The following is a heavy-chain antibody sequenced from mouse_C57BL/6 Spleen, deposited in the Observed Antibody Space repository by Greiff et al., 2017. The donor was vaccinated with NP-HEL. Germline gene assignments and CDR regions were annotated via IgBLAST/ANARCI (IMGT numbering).Heavy chain of an antibody. Sequence: QVQLQQPGAELVRPGSSVKLSCKASGYTFTSYWMDWVKQRPGQGLEWIGNIYPSDSETHYNQKFKDKATLTGDKSSTTAYMQLSSLTSEDSAVYYCARRGGSSYWYFDVWGTGTTVTVSS. CDR1: GYTFTSYW. V-gene: IGHV1-61*01. D-gene: IGHD1-1*01. CDR2: IYPSDSET. CDR3: ARRGGSSYWYFDV. J-gene: IGHJ1*03.